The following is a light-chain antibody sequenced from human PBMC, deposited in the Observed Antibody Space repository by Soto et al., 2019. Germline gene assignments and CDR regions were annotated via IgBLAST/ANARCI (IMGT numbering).Light chain of an antibody. CDR2: LNSDGSH. J-gene: IGLJ1*01. CDR1: SGHSSYA. V-gene: IGLV4-69*01. CDR3: QTWGTGIHYV. Sequence: QPVLTQSPSASASRGASGKLTCTLSSGHSSYAIAWHQQQPEKGPRYLMKLNSDGSHSKGDGIPDRFSGSSSGAERYLTISSLQSEDEADYYCQTWGTGIHYVFGTGTKLTVL.